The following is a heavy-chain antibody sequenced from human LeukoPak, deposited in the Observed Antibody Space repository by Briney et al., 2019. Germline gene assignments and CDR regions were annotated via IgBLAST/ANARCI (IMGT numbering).Heavy chain of an antibody. CDR2: IYSGGST. D-gene: IGHD6-19*01. CDR1: GFTVSSNY. J-gene: IGHJ6*02. CDR3: ARVQQWLVRDYYYYGMDV. Sequence: PGGFLRLSCAASGFTVSSNYMSWVRQAPGKGLEWVSVIYSGGSTYYADSVKGRFTISRDNSKNTLYLQMNSLRAEDTAVYYCARVQQWLVRDYYYYGMDVWGQGTTVTVSS. V-gene: IGHV3-53*01.